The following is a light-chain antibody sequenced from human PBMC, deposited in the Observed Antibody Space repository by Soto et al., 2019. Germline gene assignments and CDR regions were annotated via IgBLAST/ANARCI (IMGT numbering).Light chain of an antibody. CDR3: QQANSFPPFT. CDR1: QGIGSW. V-gene: IGKV1D-12*01. Sequence: DIQMTQSPSSVSASVGDRVTITCRASQGIGSWLAWYQQKPGKAPKLLIYAASSLRSGVPSRFSGSGSGTDFTLTISSLQPEDFATYYCQQANSFPPFTFGPGAKVDIK. CDR2: AAS. J-gene: IGKJ3*01.